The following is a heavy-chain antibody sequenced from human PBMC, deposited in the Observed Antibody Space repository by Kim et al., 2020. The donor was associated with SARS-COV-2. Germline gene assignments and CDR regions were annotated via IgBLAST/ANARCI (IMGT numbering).Heavy chain of an antibody. V-gene: IGHV3-73*01. J-gene: IGHJ5*02. Sequence: EDVASVKGRFTISRDDSKNTAYLQMDSLKTEDTAVYYCTRSVMATQDWFDPWGQGTLVTVSS. CDR3: TRSVMATQDWFDP. D-gene: IGHD2-21*01.